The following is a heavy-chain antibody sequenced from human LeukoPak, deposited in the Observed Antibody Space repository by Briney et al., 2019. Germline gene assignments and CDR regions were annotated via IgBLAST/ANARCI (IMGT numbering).Heavy chain of an antibody. CDR2: IYYSGST. CDR1: GGSISSGGYY. D-gene: IGHD6-13*01. Sequence: PSQTLSLTCTVSGGSISSGGYYWSWLRQHPGKGLEWIGYIYYSGSTYYNPSLKSRVTISVDTSKNQFSLKLSSVTAADTAVYYCARGHGMQLVSDHNWFDHWGQGTLVTVSS. J-gene: IGHJ5*02. CDR3: ARGHGMQLVSDHNWFDH. V-gene: IGHV4-31*03.